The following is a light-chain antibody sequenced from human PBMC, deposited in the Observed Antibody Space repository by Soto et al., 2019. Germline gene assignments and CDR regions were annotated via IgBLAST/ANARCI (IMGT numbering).Light chain of an antibody. CDR1: RSLLYSNGYNY. CDR2: LGS. CDR3: MQALQTPLYT. J-gene: IGKJ2*01. Sequence: DIVMTQSPLSLPVTPGEPASISCRSSRSLLYSNGYNYLDWYLQKPGQSPQLLIHLGSYRASGLPDRFSGSGAGTDFTLKISRVEAEDVGVYYCMQALQTPLYTCGQGTRLEIK. V-gene: IGKV2-28*01.